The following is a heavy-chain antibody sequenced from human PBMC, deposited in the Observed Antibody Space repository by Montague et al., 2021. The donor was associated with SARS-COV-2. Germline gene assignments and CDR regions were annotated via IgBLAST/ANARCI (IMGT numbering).Heavy chain of an antibody. CDR3: ARVHFVSSGWYPDAFDI. D-gene: IGHD6-19*01. CDR2: MYYSGST. Sequence: TLSLTCTLSGGSINSGGYYWSWIRQHPGKGLEWIGYMYYSGSTYYNPSLKSRLTISVDTSKNQFSLKLSSVTAADTAVYYCARVHFVSSGWYPDAFDIWGQGTMVTVSS. J-gene: IGHJ3*02. V-gene: IGHV4-31*03. CDR1: GGSINSGGYY.